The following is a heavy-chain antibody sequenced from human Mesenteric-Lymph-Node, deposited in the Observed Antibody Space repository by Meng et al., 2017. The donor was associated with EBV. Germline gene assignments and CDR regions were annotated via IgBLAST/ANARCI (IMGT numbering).Heavy chain of an antibody. Sequence: HVLLPQWGPGLLEPSEPLSLTWEVCGGSFSGSHWSWIRQPPGKGLEYIGEISQSGDTTYNPSLKSRVTISVDRSRNQFSLKMASVTAADTAVYYCARGAIFGIVITYFDYWSQGTLVTVSS. J-gene: IGHJ4*02. CDR2: ISQSGDT. CDR3: ARGAIFGIVITYFDY. V-gene: IGHV4-34*01. CDR1: GGSFSGSH. D-gene: IGHD3-3*02.